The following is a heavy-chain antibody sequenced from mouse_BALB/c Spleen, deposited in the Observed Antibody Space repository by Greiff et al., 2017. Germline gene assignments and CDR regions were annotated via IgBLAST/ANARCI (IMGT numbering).Heavy chain of an antibody. J-gene: IGHJ4*01. V-gene: IGHV1-7*01. Sequence: QVQLQQSGAELAKPGASVKMSCKASGYTFTSYWMHWVKQRPGQGLEWIGYINPSTGYTEYNQKFKDKATLTADKSSSTAYMQLSSLTSEDSAVYYCARSSSGYTMDYWGQGTSVTVSS. CDR2: INPSTGYT. D-gene: IGHD3-1*01. CDR1: GYTFTSYW. CDR3: ARSSSGYTMDY.